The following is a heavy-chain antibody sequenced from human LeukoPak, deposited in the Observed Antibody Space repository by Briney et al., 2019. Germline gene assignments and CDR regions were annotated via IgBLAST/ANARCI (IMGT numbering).Heavy chain of an antibody. V-gene: IGHV3-30-3*01. CDR2: ISFDGSNK. J-gene: IGHJ4*02. Sequence: GRSLRPSCAASGFTFSTYATHWVRHAPGKGPGWGAVISFDGSNKYYADSVKGRFTISRANSKTTLYIQMNRLRAEDTAVYYCARDSWGDRGGYSGYIQQWVPPLYYFDYWGQGTLVTVSS. D-gene: IGHD5-12*01. CDR3: ARDSWGDRGGYSGYIQQWVPPLYYFDY. CDR1: GFTFSTYA.